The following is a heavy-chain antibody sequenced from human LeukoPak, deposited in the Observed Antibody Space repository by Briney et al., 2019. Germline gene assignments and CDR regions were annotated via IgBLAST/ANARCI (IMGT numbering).Heavy chain of an antibody. V-gene: IGHV3-33*06. Sequence: GGSLRLSCAASGFTFTTYGMHWVRQAPGKGLEWVAVIWYDGSNKYYADSVKGRFTISRDNSKNTMYLQMNSLRAEDPAVYYCAKEASSGWYYFDYWGQGTLVTVSS. CDR2: IWYDGSNK. J-gene: IGHJ4*02. CDR1: GFTFTTYG. CDR3: AKEASSGWYYFDY. D-gene: IGHD6-19*01.